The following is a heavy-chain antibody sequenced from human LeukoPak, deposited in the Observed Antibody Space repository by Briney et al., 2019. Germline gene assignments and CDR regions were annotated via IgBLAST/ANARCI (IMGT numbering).Heavy chain of an antibody. J-gene: IGHJ4*02. CDR1: GFTFSSYA. CDR3: EAEAHTSGSDFDY. D-gene: IGHD6-19*01. Sequence: GRSLRLSCAASGFTFSSYAMHWVRQAPGKGLEWVAVISYDGSNKYYADSVKGRFTISRDNSKNTLYLQMNSLRPEDTAVYYCEAEAHTSGSDFDYWGQETLVTVSS. V-gene: IGHV3-30-3*01. CDR2: ISYDGSNK.